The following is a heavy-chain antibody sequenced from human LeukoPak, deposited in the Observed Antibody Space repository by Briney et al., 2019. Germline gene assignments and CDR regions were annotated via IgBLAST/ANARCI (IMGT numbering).Heavy chain of an antibody. D-gene: IGHD6-25*01. V-gene: IGHV3-15*01. CDR2: IKSKTDGGTT. CDR3: TTGVAANYYYYMDV. CDR1: GFTFSSYA. J-gene: IGHJ6*03. Sequence: GGSLRLSCAASGFTFSSYAMSWVRQAPGKGLEWVGRIKSKTDGGTTDYAAPVKGRFTISRDDSKNTLYLQMNSLKTEDTAVYYCTTGVAANYYYYMDVWGKGTTVTVSS.